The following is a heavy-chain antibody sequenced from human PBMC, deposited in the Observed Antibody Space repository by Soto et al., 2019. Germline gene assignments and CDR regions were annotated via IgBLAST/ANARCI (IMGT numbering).Heavy chain of an antibody. CDR3: ARRFYYDSGSFDY. CDR1: GVTFSRYA. V-gene: IGHV3-30-3*01. D-gene: IGHD3-22*01. Sequence: QVQVVESGGGVVQPGRSLRLSCAASGVTFSRYAIHWVRQAPGKGLEWVALISNDGNDKFYADSVKGRFTISRDNSKNTVYLQMNSLRVDDTALYYCARRFYYDSGSFDYWGQGTLVTVSS. J-gene: IGHJ4*02. CDR2: ISNDGNDK.